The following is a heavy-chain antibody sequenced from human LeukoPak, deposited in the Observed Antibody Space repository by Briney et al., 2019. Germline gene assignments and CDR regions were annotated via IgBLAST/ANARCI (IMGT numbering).Heavy chain of an antibody. Sequence: SQTLSLTCAISGDSVSANGAAWNWIRQSPSRGLEWLGRTYYRSKWYNDYAVTVKSRITINPDTSKNQFSLQLNSVTPEDTAVYYCARVPYYDFQADAFDIWGQGTMVTVSS. J-gene: IGHJ3*02. D-gene: IGHD3-3*01. CDR1: GDSVSANGAA. V-gene: IGHV6-1*01. CDR2: TYYRSKWYN. CDR3: ARVPYYDFQADAFDI.